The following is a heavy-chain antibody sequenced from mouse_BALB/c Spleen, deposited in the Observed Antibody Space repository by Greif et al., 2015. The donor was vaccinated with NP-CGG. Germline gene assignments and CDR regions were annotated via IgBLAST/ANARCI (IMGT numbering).Heavy chain of an antibody. CDR2: IYPGDGDT. CDR3: ARYWDVDAMDY. Sequence: QVQLQQSGAELVRPGSSVKISCKASGYAFSSYWMNWVKQRPGQGLEWIGQIYPGDGDTNYNGKFKGKATLTADKSSSTAYMQLSSLTSEDSAVYFCARYWDVDAMDYWGQGTSVTVSS. V-gene: IGHV1-80*01. CDR1: GYAFSSYW. D-gene: IGHD4-1*01. J-gene: IGHJ4*01.